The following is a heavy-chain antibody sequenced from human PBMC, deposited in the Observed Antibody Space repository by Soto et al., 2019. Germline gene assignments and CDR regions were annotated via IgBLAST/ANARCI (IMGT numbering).Heavy chain of an antibody. D-gene: IGHD3-10*01. CDR1: GFTFSSYW. CDR3: ARGPGSGLDY. V-gene: IGHV3-74*01. CDR2: INSDESTT. J-gene: IGHJ4*02. Sequence: EVQLVESGGGLVQPGGSLRLSCAASGFTFSSYWMQWVRLAPGKGLVWVSRINSDESTTNYADSVKGRFTISRDNAKNTLYLQMNSLRAEDTAVYYCARGPGSGLDYWVQGTLVTVSS.